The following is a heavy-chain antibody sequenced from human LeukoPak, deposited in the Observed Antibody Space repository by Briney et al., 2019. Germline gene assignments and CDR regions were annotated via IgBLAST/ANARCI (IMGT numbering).Heavy chain of an antibody. CDR2: ISSSSTHI. CDR3: ARPGRDGYNGAWYFDL. D-gene: IGHD5-12*01. CDR1: AFTFSSYA. V-gene: IGHV3-21*01. Sequence: GGSLRLSCAASAFTFSSYAMSWVRQAPGKGLEWVSFISSSSTHIYYADSLGGRFTISRDNAKNSLYLQMNSLRAEDTAVYYCARPGRDGYNGAWYFDLWGRGTLVTVSS. J-gene: IGHJ2*01.